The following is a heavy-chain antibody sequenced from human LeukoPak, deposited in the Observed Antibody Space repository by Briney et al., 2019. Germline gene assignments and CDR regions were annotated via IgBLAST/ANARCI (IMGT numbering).Heavy chain of an antibody. CDR1: GDSISSSF. V-gene: IGHV4-59*08. Sequence: SETLFHTCTVSGDSISSSFWSWIRQPPGKGLEWIGYIYYSGSTNYNPSLKSRVTISVDTSKNQFSLRLTSVTAADTAVYYCARHGSVGVYRYGPSPYDWGRGTLVTVSS. D-gene: IGHD5-18*01. J-gene: IGHJ4*02. CDR3: ARHGSVGVYRYGPSPYD. CDR2: IYYSGST.